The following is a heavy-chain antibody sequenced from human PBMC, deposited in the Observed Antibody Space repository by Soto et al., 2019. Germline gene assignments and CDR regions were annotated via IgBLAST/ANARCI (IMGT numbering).Heavy chain of an antibody. Sequence: ASVKVSCKASGYTFTGYYMHWVRQAPGQGLEWMGWINPNSGGTNYAQKFQGWVTMTRDTSISTAYMELSRLRSDDTAVYYCARERAGYQLRSIYHHYVKAVRAQGTTVPVSS. CDR2: INPNSGGT. V-gene: IGHV1-2*04. CDR1: GYTFTGYY. D-gene: IGHD2-2*01. J-gene: IGHJ6*01. CDR3: ARERAGYQLRSIYHHYVKAV.